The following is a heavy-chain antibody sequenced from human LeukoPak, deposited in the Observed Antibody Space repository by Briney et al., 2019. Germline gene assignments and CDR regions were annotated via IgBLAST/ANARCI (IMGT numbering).Heavy chain of an antibody. V-gene: IGHV4-34*01. J-gene: IGHJ6*03. D-gene: IGHD2-15*01. CDR3: ARSVVVAALYYYYYYMDV. CDR1: GGSFSGYY. Sequence: PSETLSLTCAVYGGSFSGYYWSWIRQPPGKGLEWIGEINHSGSTNYNPSLKSRVTISVDTSKNQFSLKLSSVTAADTAVYYCARSVVVAALYYYYYYMDVWGKGTTVTVSS. CDR2: INHSGST.